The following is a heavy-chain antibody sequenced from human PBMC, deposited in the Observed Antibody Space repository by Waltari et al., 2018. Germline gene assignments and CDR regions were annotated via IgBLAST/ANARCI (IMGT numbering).Heavy chain of an antibody. CDR1: GYTFIDYY. CDR2: VDPEDGET. J-gene: IGHJ3*02. CDR3: ALVQGVIGAFDI. V-gene: IGHV1-69-2*01. Sequence: VQLVQSGAAVEKPGASVKVSCKASGYTFIDYYMHWVQQAPGKGLEWMGLVDPEDGETIYAEKVQGRVTITADTSTDTAYMELSSLRSEDTAVYYCALVQGVIGAFDIWGQGTMVTVSS. D-gene: IGHD3-10*01.